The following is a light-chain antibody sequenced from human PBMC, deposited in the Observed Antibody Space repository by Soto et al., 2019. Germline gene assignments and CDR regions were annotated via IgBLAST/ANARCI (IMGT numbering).Light chain of an antibody. CDR1: QSVLYSSNNNNY. Sequence: DIVMTQSPDSLAVSLGGRATINCKSSQSVLYSSNNNNYLAWYQLKPGQPPKLLIYWASTRESGVPDRFSGSGSGTDFTLTISSLQAEDVAVYYCQQYYSTPYTFDQGTKLEIK. CDR3: QQYYSTPYT. CDR2: WAS. J-gene: IGKJ2*01. V-gene: IGKV4-1*01.